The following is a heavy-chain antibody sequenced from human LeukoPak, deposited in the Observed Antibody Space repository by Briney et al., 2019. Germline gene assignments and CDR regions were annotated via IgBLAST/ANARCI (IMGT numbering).Heavy chain of an antibody. CDR1: GFTFSSYA. CDR3: AKDTASSGWYP. Sequence: GGSLRLSCAASGFTFSSYAMSCVRQAPGKGLEWVSAISGSGGSTYYADSVKGRFTISRDNSKNTLYLQMNSLRAEDTAVYYCAKDTASSGWYPWGQGTLVTVSS. V-gene: IGHV3-23*01. J-gene: IGHJ5*02. D-gene: IGHD6-19*01. CDR2: ISGSGGST.